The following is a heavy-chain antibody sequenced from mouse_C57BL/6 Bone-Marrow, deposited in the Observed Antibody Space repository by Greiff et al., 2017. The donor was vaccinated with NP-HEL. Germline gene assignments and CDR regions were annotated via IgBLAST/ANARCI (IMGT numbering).Heavy chain of an antibody. V-gene: IGHV5-4*03. Sequence: EVKLVESGGGLVKPGGSLKLSCAASGFTFSSYAMSWVRQTPEKRLEWVATISDGGSYTYYTDNVKGRFTISRDHAKNTLYLQMSHLKSEDIAMYYCASDYEYDGRVRVVGLLTLDYGGQGTTHTVSS. J-gene: IGHJ2*01. CDR3: ASDYEYDGRVRVVGLLTLDY. D-gene: IGHD2-4*01. CDR1: GFTFSSYA. CDR2: ISDGGSYT.